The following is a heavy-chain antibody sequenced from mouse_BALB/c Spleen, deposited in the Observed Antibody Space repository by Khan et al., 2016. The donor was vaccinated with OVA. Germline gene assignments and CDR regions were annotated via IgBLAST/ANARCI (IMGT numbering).Heavy chain of an antibody. CDR1: GFTFSSYV. J-gene: IGHJ2*01. CDR2: ISSGGST. V-gene: IGHV5-6-5*01. D-gene: IGHD2-14*01. CDR3: AREAYWYDEYYFDY. Sequence: EVELVESGGGSVKPGGSLKLSCTVSGFTFSSYVMSWVRQTPEKRLEWVASISSGGSTHYADSVKGRFTISRDNARNILYMQMSSLRSENLAIYYGAREAYWYDEYYFDYWGQGTTLTVSS.